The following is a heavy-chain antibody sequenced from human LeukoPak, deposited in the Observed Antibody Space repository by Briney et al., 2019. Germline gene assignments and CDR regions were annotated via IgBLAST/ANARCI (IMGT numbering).Heavy chain of an antibody. Sequence: PGGPLRLSCAASGFTFSNHGMNWVRQAPGKGLEWVSGISPSGDTRYYADSVKGRFTISRDNSKNTLYLEVISLTAEDTAVYYCAKDDAWLRFGEWSQGTLVTVSS. V-gene: IGHV3-23*01. CDR3: AKDDAWLRFGE. D-gene: IGHD3-10*01. CDR1: GFTFSNHG. J-gene: IGHJ4*02. CDR2: ISPSGDTR.